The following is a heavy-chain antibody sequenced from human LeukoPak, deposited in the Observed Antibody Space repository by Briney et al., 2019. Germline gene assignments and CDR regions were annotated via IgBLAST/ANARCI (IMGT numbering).Heavy chain of an antibody. V-gene: IGHV3-23*01. D-gene: IGHD5-24*01. CDR2: IRGRGGST. Sequence: GGSLRLSCAASGFTFSSYWMSWVRQAPGKGLVWLSAIRGRGGSTYYADSVKGRFTISSDISKNTYYLQMSSLRPEDTAVYYCAIFYNPITWGQGTLVTVSS. J-gene: IGHJ4*02. CDR1: GFTFSSYW. CDR3: AIFYNPIT.